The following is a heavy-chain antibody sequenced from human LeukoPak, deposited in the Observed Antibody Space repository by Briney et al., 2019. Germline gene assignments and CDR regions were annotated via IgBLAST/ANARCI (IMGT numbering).Heavy chain of an antibody. J-gene: IGHJ4*02. CDR3: ARARNRNVPEFDY. Sequence: SQTLSLTCTVSGGSISSGDYYWSWIRQPPGKGLEWIGYIYYSGSTYYNPSLKSRVTISVDTSKNQFSLKLSSVTAADTAVYYCARARNRNVPEFDYWGQGTLVTVSS. D-gene: IGHD1-14*01. CDR2: IYYSGST. CDR1: GGSISSGDYY. V-gene: IGHV4-30-4*08.